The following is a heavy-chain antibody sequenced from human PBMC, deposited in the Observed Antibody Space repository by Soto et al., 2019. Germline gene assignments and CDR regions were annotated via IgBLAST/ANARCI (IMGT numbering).Heavy chain of an antibody. CDR1: GDSITSGMYS. CDR3: ARGGALRPNGHVPLDF. D-gene: IGHD3-16*01. Sequence: QLMLQESGSGLVRPSQTLSLTCTVSGDSITSGMYSWSWIRQAPGKGLEWIENIHVTGYTSFSPSLRRRVTMSVATSRNQFSLNLNSVTAADTAVYFCARGGALRPNGHVPLDFWGQGTLVTVSS. J-gene: IGHJ4*02. V-gene: IGHV4-30-2*01. CDR2: IHVTGYT.